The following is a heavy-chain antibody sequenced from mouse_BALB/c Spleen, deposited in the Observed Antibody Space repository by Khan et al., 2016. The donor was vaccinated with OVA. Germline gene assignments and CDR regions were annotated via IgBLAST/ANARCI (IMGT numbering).Heavy chain of an antibody. CDR1: GYSITSDYA. J-gene: IGHJ3*01. V-gene: IGHV3-2*02. D-gene: IGHD1-1*01. CDR3: ARSAIYYYGRSPY. Sequence: EVQLQESGPGLVKPSQSLSLTCTVTGYSITSDYAWNWIRQFPENKLEWMGYISYSGCTSYNPSLKSRISITRDTSKNQFFLQLNSVTTEDTATYYWARSAIYYYGRSPYWGQGTLVTVSA. CDR2: ISYSGCT.